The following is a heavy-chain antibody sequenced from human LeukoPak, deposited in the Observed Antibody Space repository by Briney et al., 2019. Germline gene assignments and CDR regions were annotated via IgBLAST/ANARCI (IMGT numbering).Heavy chain of an antibody. V-gene: IGHV4-59*08. CDR2: IYYSGST. D-gene: IGHD5-24*01. Sequence: SETLSLTCTVSGGSISSYYWSWIRQPPGKGLEWIGYIYYSGSTNYNPSLKSRVTISVDTSKNQFSLKLSSVTAADTAVYYCVRHWVSVEMATIINYFDYWGQGTLVTVSS. J-gene: IGHJ4*02. CDR3: VRHWVSVEMATIINYFDY. CDR1: GGSISSYY.